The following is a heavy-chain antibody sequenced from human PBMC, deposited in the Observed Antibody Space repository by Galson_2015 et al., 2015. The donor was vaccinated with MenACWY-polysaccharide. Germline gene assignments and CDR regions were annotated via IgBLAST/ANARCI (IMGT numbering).Heavy chain of an antibody. CDR3: ASLPLGNCGSVSCYGYFHH. CDR2: IYYSGRT. V-gene: IGHV4-30-4*01. CDR1: GGSISSGDSY. D-gene: IGHD2-2*01. J-gene: IGHJ1*01. Sequence: QTLSLTCTVSGGSISSGDSYWSWIRQSPGKGLEWIGYIYYSGRTNYSPSLKSRATVSLDTSKNQFSLKLSFVTAADTAVYYCASLPLGNCGSVSCYGYFHHWGQGTLVTVSS.